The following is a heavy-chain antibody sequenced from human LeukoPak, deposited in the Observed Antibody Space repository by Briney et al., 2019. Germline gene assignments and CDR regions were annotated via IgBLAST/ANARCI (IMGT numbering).Heavy chain of an antibody. J-gene: IGHJ4*02. D-gene: IGHD3-22*01. Sequence: GGSLRLSCAASGFTFSDHYMSWIRQVPGKGLEWVSHISSSGNTIFYADSVKGRFTISRDNARNSLILQMNSLRAEDTAVYYCAKTLYYEFDYWGQGTLVTASS. CDR2: ISSSGNTI. CDR3: AKTLYYEFDY. V-gene: IGHV3-11*01. CDR1: GFTFSDHY.